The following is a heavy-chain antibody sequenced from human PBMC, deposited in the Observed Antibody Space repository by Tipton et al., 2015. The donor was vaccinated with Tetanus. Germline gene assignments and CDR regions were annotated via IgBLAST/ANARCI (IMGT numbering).Heavy chain of an antibody. D-gene: IGHD5-12*01. CDR3: ASRGYSGRRQIEDY. J-gene: IGHJ4*02. CDR2: IYQTDST. CDR1: GGLITTGGYS. V-gene: IGHV4-30-2*01. Sequence: TLSLTCAVSGGLITTGGYSWGWIRQTPGQGLEWLGYIYQTDSTYFNPSLRSRLSISISRSKNQFSLKLTSVTAADTAVYYCASRGYSGRRQIEDYWGQGTLVTVSS.